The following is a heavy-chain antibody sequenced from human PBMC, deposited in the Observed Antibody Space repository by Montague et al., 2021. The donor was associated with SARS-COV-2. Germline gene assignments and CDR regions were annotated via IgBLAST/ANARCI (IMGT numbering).Heavy chain of an antibody. CDR1: GGSISSSSYY. J-gene: IGHJ5*02. CDR2: IYYSGST. V-gene: IGHV4-39*01. Sequence: SETLSLTCTVSGGSISSSSYYWGWIRQPPGKGLEWIGNIYYSGSTYYNPSLKSRVTISVDTSKNQFSLKPSSVTAADTAVYYCARQKMGSVTIFGAVMHDRWFDPWGQGTLVTVSS. D-gene: IGHD3-3*01. CDR3: ARQKMGSVTIFGAVMHDRWFDP.